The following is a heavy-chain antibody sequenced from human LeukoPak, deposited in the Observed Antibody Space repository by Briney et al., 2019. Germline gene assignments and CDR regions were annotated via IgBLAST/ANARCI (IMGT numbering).Heavy chain of an antibody. J-gene: IGHJ3*02. V-gene: IGHV3-48*03. CDR2: ISSSGSTI. CDR1: GFTFSSYE. D-gene: IGHD4-23*01. Sequence: GGSPRLSCAASGFTFSSYEMNWVRQAPGKGLEWVSYISSSGSTIYYADSVKGRFTISRDNAKNSLYLQMNSLRAEDTAVYYCAKDRESYGGAYDAFDIWGQGTMVTVSS. CDR3: AKDRESYGGAYDAFDI.